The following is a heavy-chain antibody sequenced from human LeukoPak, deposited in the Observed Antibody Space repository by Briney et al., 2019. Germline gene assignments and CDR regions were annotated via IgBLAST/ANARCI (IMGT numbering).Heavy chain of an antibody. J-gene: IGHJ4*02. CDR3: VKDGGGSYSTTYDY. V-gene: IGHV3-74*01. Sequence: GGSLRLSCAASGFTFSKYWMHWVRQAPGKGLVWVSVVSSDGSTANYADSVKGRFAISRDNAKNTLFLQMNSLRGEDTAIYYCVKDGGGSYSTTYDYWGQGTLVTVSS. D-gene: IGHD1-26*01. CDR1: GFTFSKYW. CDR2: VSSDGSTA.